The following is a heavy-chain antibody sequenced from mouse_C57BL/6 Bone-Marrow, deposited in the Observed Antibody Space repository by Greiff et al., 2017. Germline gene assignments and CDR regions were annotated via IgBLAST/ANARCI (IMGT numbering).Heavy chain of an antibody. CDR1: GFTFSSYA. V-gene: IGHV5-4*01. CDR2: ISDGGSYT. D-gene: IGHD1-1*01. J-gene: IGHJ1*03. CDR3: ARRGLGTTVVEPFCWYFDG. Sequence: EVHLVESGGGLVKPGGSLKLSCAASGFTFSSYAMSWVRQTPEKRLEWVATISDGGSYTYYPDNVKGRFTISRDNAKNNLYLKMSHLKSSDTAMYYCARRGLGTTVVEPFCWYFDGWGTGTTVTVSS.